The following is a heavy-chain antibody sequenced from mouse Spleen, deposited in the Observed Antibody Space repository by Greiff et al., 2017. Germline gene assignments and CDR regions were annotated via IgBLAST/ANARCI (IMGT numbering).Heavy chain of an antibody. V-gene: IGHV1-74*01. J-gene: IGHJ3*01. CDR3: AILGQVRGDWFAY. CDR2: IHPSDSDT. Sequence: QVQLKQPGAELVKPGASVKVSCKASGYTFTSYWMHWVKQRPGQGLEWIGRIHPSDSDTNYNQKFKGKATLTVDKSSSTAYMQLSSLTSEDSAVYYCAILGQVRGDWFAYWGQGTLVTVSA. CDR1: GYTFTSYW. D-gene: IGHD3-3*01.